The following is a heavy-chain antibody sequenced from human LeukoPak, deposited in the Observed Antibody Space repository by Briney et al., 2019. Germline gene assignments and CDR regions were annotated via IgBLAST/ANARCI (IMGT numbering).Heavy chain of an antibody. D-gene: IGHD2-21*02. CDR3: ARETNCGGDCSLWGAFDI. J-gene: IGHJ3*02. Sequence: TSETLSLTCTVSGDSISSYYWSWIRQPAGKGLEWIGRISSSGSTNYSPSLKSRVTMSLDTSKNQFSLKLNSVTAADTAVYYCARETNCGGDCSLWGAFDIWGQGTLVTVSS. CDR2: ISSSGST. V-gene: IGHV4-4*07. CDR1: GDSISSYY.